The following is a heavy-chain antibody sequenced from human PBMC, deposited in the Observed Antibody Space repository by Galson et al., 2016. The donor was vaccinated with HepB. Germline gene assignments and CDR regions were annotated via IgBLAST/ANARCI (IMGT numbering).Heavy chain of an antibody. CDR2: IYWDDDK. CDR3: ARLTSVTADLDF. J-gene: IGHJ4*02. Sequence: PALVKPTQTLTLTCTFSGFSLSTNGVGVGWIRQPPGKALEWLALIYWDDDKRYSPSLKSRLTITKDTSKNQVVLTMTNMDPVDTATYYFARLTSVTADLDFWGQGMLVTVSS. D-gene: IGHD4-17*01. V-gene: IGHV2-5*02. CDR1: GFSLSTNGVG.